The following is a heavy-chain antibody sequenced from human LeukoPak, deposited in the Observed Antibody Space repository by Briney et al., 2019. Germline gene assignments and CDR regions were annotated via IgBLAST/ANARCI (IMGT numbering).Heavy chain of an antibody. D-gene: IGHD3-3*01. J-gene: IGHJ4*02. Sequence: GASVKVSCTASGHIFTVDSIHWVRQAPGQGLEWMGWIHLNGGGTYRAQKFQDRVTLTKGTSISTAYMELSSLRSEDTAVYYCARVFRRTRQVDYWGQGTLVTVSS. V-gene: IGHV1-2*02. CDR1: GHIFTVDS. CDR3: ARVFRRTRQVDY. CDR2: IHLNGGGT.